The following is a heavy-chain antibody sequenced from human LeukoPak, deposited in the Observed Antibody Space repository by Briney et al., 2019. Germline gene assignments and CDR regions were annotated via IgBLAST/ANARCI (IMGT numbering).Heavy chain of an antibody. CDR3: ARSRSSTNRFDP. Sequence: GESLMIYCNGSGYSLHSNWIGLVRQMPGKGLEWMGIIYPGDSDTRYSPSFPDQVTMSVDKSISTAYLQWRSLKASDTAMYYCARSRSSTNRFDPWGQGTLVIVSS. CDR2: IYPGDSDT. J-gene: IGHJ5*02. V-gene: IGHV5-51*01. CDR1: GYSLHSNW. D-gene: IGHD2-2*01.